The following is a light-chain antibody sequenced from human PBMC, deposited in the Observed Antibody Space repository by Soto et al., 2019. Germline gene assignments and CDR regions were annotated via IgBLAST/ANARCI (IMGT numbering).Light chain of an antibody. CDR3: CSYAGNNTVV. V-gene: IGLV2-23*01. J-gene: IGLJ2*01. CDR2: EGS. Sequence: QSVLTQPASVSGSPRQSITISCTGTSSDVGSYNLVSWYQQHPGKAPKLMIFEGSRRPSGVSSRFSGSKSGNTASLTISGLQAEDEADYYCCSYAGNNTVVFGGGTEVTVL. CDR1: SSDVGSYNL.